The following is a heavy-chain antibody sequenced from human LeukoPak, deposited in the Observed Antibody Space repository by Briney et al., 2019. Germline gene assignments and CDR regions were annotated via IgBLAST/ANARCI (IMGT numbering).Heavy chain of an antibody. Sequence: PSETLSLTCTVSGGSISSSSYYWGWIRQPPGKGLEWIGSIYYSGSTYYNPSLKSRVTISVDTSKNQFSLKLSSVTAADTAVYYCARERIAVAEFDYWGQGTLVTVSS. CDR1: GGSISSSSYY. CDR3: ARERIAVAEFDY. CDR2: IYYSGST. V-gene: IGHV4-39*07. D-gene: IGHD6-19*01. J-gene: IGHJ4*02.